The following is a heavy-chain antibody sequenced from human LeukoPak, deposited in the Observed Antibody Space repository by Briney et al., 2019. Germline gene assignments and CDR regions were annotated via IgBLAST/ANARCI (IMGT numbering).Heavy chain of an antibody. Sequence: GESLKISCKGSGYSFTNYWIGWVRQMPGKGLELMGIIYPGDSDTRYSPSFQGQVTISADKSISTAYLQWSSLKASDTAMYYCARLPDCSGGNCYYSYGMVVWGQGTTVTVSS. V-gene: IGHV5-51*01. CDR1: GYSFTNYW. D-gene: IGHD2-15*01. J-gene: IGHJ6*02. CDR2: IYPGDSDT. CDR3: ARLPDCSGGNCYYSYGMVV.